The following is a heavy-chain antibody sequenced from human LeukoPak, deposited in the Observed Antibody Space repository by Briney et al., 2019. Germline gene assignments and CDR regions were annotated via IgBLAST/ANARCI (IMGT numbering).Heavy chain of an antibody. CDR1: GGSFSGYY. Sequence: SETLSLTCAVYGGSFSGYYWSWIRQPPGKGLEWIGEINHSGSTNYNPSLKSRVTISVDTSKNQFSLKLSSVTAADTAVYYCARHVYGSGSYGLFSYWGQGTLVTVSS. D-gene: IGHD3-10*01. CDR2: INHSGST. V-gene: IGHV4-34*01. J-gene: IGHJ4*02. CDR3: ARHVYGSGSYGLFSY.